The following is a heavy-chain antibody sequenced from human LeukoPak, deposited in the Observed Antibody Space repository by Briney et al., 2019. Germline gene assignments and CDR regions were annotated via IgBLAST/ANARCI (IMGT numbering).Heavy chain of an antibody. Sequence: SQTLSLTCTVSGGSISSYYWSWIRQPAGKGLEWIGRIYTSGSTNYNPSLKSRVTMSVDTSKNQFSLKLSSVTAADTAVYYCARDSVVVGIGYYFDYWGQGTLVTVSS. CDR1: GGSISSYY. CDR3: ARDSVVVGIGYYFDY. V-gene: IGHV4-4*07. J-gene: IGHJ4*02. CDR2: IYTSGST. D-gene: IGHD2-15*01.